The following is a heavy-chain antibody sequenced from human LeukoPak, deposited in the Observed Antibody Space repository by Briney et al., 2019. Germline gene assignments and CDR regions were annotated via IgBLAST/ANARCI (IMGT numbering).Heavy chain of an antibody. J-gene: IGHJ6*03. CDR2: INANGAST. Sequence: AGGSLRLSCAASGFSFDDYGMNWVRQAPGKGLEWVCRINANGASTAYADSVKGRFTISRDNAKNSLYLQMNSLRAEDTALYYCARDGGWYKRGLDYYYYYMGVWGKGTTVTVSS. V-gene: IGHV3-20*04. CDR1: GFSFDDYG. CDR3: ARDGGWYKRGLDYYYYYMGV. D-gene: IGHD6-19*01.